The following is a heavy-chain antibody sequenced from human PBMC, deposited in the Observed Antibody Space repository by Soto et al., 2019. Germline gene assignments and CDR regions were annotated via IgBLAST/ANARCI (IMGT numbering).Heavy chain of an antibody. V-gene: IGHV4-59*11. CDR2: IYYRGST. CDR1: GGSISSHY. CDR3: ARDGREASGMDV. J-gene: IGHJ6*02. D-gene: IGHD1-26*01. Sequence: LTCTVSGGSISSHYWSWVRQGAGKGLEWIGHIYYRGSTTYNPSRRSRSTISVDTSNNQFSLKLKSVTTADTAVYYCARDGREASGMDVWGQGTKVTVSS.